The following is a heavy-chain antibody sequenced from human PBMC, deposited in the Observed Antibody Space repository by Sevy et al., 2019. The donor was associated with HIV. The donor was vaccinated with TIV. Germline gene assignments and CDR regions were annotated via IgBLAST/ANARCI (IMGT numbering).Heavy chain of an antibody. Sequence: GGSLRLSCAAFGFTYNGYGMHWVRQAPGKGLEWVAVIWYDGSNKEYADSVKGRFTISRDNSKNTLYLQMNNLRAEDTAVYYCARESIAVAGNGYYFHYWGQGTLVTVS. CDR3: ARESIAVAGNGYYFHY. V-gene: IGHV3-33*01. J-gene: IGHJ4*02. CDR2: IWYDGSNK. D-gene: IGHD6-19*01. CDR1: GFTYNGYG.